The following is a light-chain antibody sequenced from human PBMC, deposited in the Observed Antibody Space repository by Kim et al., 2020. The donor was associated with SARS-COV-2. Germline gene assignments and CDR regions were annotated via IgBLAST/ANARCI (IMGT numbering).Light chain of an antibody. CDR3: QQYYRTPLT. CDR2: WAS. J-gene: IGKJ5*01. V-gene: IGKV4-1*01. Sequence: DIVMTQFPDSLAVSLGERATINCKSRQTVLYSSNNKHCLAWYQQKPGQPPKLLIYWASTRESGVPDRFSGGGSGTDFTLTISSLQAEDVAVYYCQQYYRTPLTFGQGTRLEIK. CDR1: QTVLYSSNNKHC.